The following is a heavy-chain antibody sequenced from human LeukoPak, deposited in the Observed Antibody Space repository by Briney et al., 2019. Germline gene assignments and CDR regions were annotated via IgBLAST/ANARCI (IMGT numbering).Heavy chain of an antibody. CDR2: IYYSGGT. Sequence: SQTLSLTCTVSGGSISSGDYYWSWIRQPPGKGLEWIGYIYYSGGTYYYPSLKSRVTISVDTSKNQCSLKLSSVTAADTAVYYCARVLAGAGGHNWFDPWGQGTLVTVSS. V-gene: IGHV4-30-4*01. CDR3: ARVLAGAGGHNWFDP. D-gene: IGHD6-19*01. J-gene: IGHJ5*02. CDR1: GGSISSGDYY.